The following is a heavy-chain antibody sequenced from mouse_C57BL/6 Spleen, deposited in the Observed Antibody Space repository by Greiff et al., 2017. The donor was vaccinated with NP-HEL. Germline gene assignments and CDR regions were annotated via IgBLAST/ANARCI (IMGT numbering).Heavy chain of an antibody. CDR2: IRNKANGYTT. CDR3: ARRDYGSREYFDV. Sequence: EVKLVESGGGLVQPGGSLSLSCAASGFTFTDYYMSWVRQPPGKALEWLGFIRNKANGYTTEYSASVKGQFTISRDNSQSILYLQMNALRAEDSATYYCARRDYGSREYFDVWGTGTTVTVSS. CDR1: GFTFTDYY. V-gene: IGHV7-3*01. J-gene: IGHJ1*03. D-gene: IGHD1-1*01.